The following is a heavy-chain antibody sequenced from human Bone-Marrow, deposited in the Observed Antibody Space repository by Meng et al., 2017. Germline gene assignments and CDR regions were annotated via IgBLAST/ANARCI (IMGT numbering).Heavy chain of an antibody. CDR1: GFTFSSYW. CDR2: IKQDGSEK. J-gene: IGHJ6*02. D-gene: IGHD6-13*01. V-gene: IGHV3-7*01. Sequence: GGSLRLSCAASGFTFSSYWMSWVRRAPGKGLEWVANIKQDGSEKYYVDSVKGRFTISRDNAKNSLYLQMNSLRAEDTAVYYCARDRDSSSWASYYYYGMDVWGQGTTVTVSS. CDR3: ARDRDSSSWASYYYYGMDV.